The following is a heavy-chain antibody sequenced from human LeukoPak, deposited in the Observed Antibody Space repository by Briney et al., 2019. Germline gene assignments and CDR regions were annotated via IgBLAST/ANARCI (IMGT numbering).Heavy chain of an antibody. CDR2: ISSSGDKK. V-gene: IGHV3-48*03. D-gene: IGHD2-15*01. J-gene: IGHJ4*02. CDR3: ARDGGGSAWAFDL. CDR1: AFTFLSFE. Sequence: GGSLRLSCAASAFTFLSFEMNWVRQAPGKGLEWVAYISSSGDKKDYADSVKGRFTVSRDNAKNSVYLQVNSLRVEDTGLYFCARDGGGSAWAFDLWGQGTLVTVSS.